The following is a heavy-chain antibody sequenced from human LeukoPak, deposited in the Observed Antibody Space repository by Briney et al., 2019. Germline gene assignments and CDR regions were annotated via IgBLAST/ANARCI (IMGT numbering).Heavy chain of an antibody. V-gene: IGHV4-31*03. CDR3: ARAASPDFWSGYYMNYFDY. Sequence: SQTLSLTCTVSGGSISSGGYYWSWIRQHPGKGLEWIGYIYYSGSTYYNPSLKSRVTISVDTSKNQFSLKLSSVTAADTAVYYCARAASPDFWSGYYMNYFDYWGQGTLVPVSS. D-gene: IGHD3-3*01. CDR2: IYYSGST. J-gene: IGHJ4*02. CDR1: GGSISSGGYY.